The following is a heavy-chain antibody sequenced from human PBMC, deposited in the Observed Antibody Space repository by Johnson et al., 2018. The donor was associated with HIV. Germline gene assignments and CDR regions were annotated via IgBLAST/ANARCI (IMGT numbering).Heavy chain of an antibody. Sequence: MQLVESGGGLVQPGGSLRLSCAASGFTVSGNYMNWVRQAPGKGLEWVSVIYSDGSTYYADSVQGRFTLSRDNSQNTLYLQMNSLRAEDTAVYYCARGTGTDDAFDIWGQGTMVTVSS. CDR1: GFTVSGNY. CDR3: ARGTGTDDAFDI. J-gene: IGHJ3*02. CDR2: IYSDGST. D-gene: IGHD1-1*01. V-gene: IGHV3-66*01.